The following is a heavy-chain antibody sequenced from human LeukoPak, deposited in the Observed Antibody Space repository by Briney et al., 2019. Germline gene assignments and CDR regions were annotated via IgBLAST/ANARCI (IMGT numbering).Heavy chain of an antibody. J-gene: IGHJ4*02. V-gene: IGHV3-66*02. D-gene: IGHD2-21*02. CDR3: AKVVVTATHFDY. CDR1: GFTVSSNY. CDR2: VYSGGDT. Sequence: QSGGSLRLSCAASGFTVSSNYMSWVRQAPGKGLEWVSVVYSGGDTYYADSVKGRFTISRDNSKNTLYLQMNSLRAEDTAVYYCAKVVVTATHFDYWGQGTLVTVSS.